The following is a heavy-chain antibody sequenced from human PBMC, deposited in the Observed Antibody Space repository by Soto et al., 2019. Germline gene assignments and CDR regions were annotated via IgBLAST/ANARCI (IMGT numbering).Heavy chain of an antibody. V-gene: IGHV1-46*01. J-gene: IGHJ4*02. CDR1: GYTFINYY. D-gene: IGHD1-1*01. CDR3: AGGGRELSTIGSFDY. CDR2: ISPSDRST. Sequence: ASVKVSCMASGYTFINYYMHWVRQAPGQGLEWIGRISPSDRSTHYAQRFQDRGIMTRDTSTSTVYMEQNSLGSEDSAVYYCAGGGRELSTIGSFDYWGQGTLVTVSS.